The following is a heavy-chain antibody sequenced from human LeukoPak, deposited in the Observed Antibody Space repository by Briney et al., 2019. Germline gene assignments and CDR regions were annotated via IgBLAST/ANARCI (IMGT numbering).Heavy chain of an antibody. J-gene: IGHJ4*02. CDR3: ARPGTISPTDGDY. D-gene: IGHD1-7*01. Sequence: GESLKISCKGSGYSFSTNWIGWVRQMPGKGLEWMGIIYPGDSDTRYSPSFQGQVTISADKSISTAYLQWSSLKASDTAMYYCARPGTISPTDGDYWGQGTLVTVSS. CDR1: GYSFSTNW. V-gene: IGHV5-51*01. CDR2: IYPGDSDT.